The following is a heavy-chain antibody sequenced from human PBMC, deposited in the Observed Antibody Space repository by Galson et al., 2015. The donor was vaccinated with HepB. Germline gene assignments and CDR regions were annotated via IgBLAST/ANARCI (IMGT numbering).Heavy chain of an antibody. CDR1: GGSISSSSYY. D-gene: IGHD3-10*01. J-gene: IGHJ4*02. CDR3: ARRYYGSGSYGG. CDR2: IYYSGST. Sequence: ETLFLTCTVSGGSISSSSYYWGWIRQPPGKGLEWIGSIYYSGSTYYNPSLKSRVTISVDTSKNQFSLKLSSVTAADTAVYYCARRYYGSGSYGGWGQGTLITVSS. V-gene: IGHV4-39*01.